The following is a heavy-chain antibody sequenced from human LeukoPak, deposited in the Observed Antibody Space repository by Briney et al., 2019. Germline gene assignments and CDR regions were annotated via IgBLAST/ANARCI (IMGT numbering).Heavy chain of an antibody. CDR1: GYIFTIYG. J-gene: IGHJ4*02. D-gene: IGHD6-19*01. V-gene: IGHV1-18*01. Sequence: EASVKVSCKASGYIFTIYGISWVRQAPGQGLEWMGWISANSGNTNYAQKLQGRDTMTTDTSTSTAYMELRSLRSDDTAVYYCARVRSGWQREGIFDYWGQGTLATVSS. CDR2: ISANSGNT. CDR3: ARVRSGWQREGIFDY.